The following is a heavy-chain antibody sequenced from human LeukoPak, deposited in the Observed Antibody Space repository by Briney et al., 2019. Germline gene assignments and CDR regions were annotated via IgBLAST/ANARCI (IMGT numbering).Heavy chain of an antibody. Sequence: SETLSLTCTVSGGSISSYFWNWIRQPPGKGLEWIGYIYYSGSTNYNPSLKSRVTMSVDTSKNQFSLRLSSVTAADTAVYYCARSDYYDTGGYYPFGYFDYWGQGTLVTVSS. V-gene: IGHV4-59*01. CDR3: ARSDYYDTGGYYPFGYFDY. D-gene: IGHD3-22*01. CDR2: IYYSGST. CDR1: GGSISSYF. J-gene: IGHJ4*02.